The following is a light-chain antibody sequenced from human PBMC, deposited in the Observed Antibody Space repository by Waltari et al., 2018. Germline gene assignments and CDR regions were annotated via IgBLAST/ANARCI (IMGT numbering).Light chain of an antibody. J-gene: IGLJ1*01. Sequence: SYALTQHPSVSVSPGQPARSPCSGHELPRKYAYWFQPKSGQAPRLVIYEDTKRPSGIPERISGSSSGTVATLTISGAQVDDEADYYCYSSDSTGLRVFGGGTTVVVL. CDR1: ELPRKY. CDR2: EDT. CDR3: YSSDSTGLRV. V-gene: IGLV3-10*01.